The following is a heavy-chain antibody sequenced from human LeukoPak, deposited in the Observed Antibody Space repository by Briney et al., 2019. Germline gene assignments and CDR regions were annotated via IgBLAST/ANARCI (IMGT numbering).Heavy chain of an antibody. D-gene: IGHD3-10*01. Sequence: SVKVSCKASGGTFSSYAISWVRQAPGQGLEWMGGIIPIFGTANYAQKFQGRVTITADESTSTAYMELSSLRSEDTAVYYCAGLPRTMVRGKRSFQHWGQGTLVTVSS. J-gene: IGHJ1*01. CDR1: GGTFSSYA. V-gene: IGHV1-69*13. CDR3: AGLPRTMVRGKRSFQH. CDR2: IIPIFGTA.